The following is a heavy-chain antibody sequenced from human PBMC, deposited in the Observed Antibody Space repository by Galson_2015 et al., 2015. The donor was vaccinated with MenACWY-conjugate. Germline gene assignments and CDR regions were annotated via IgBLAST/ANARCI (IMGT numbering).Heavy chain of an antibody. D-gene: IGHD1-26*01. Sequence: SEPLSLTCSVSGGSIGPSYYCWIRQPPGKGLVWVGSIYYRGATNYNASLQSRATILVDTSRKQFHLILQSVTAADTAIYYCALRRVEARPASVDNWLAPWGQGIRVTVSS. J-gene: IGHJ5*02. V-gene: IGHV4-59*01. CDR1: GGSIGPSY. CDR3: ALRRVEARPASVDNWLAP. CDR2: IYYRGAT.